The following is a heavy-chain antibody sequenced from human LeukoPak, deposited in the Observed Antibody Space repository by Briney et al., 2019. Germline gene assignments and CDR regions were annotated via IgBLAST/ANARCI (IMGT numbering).Heavy chain of an antibody. D-gene: IGHD2-21*02. J-gene: IGHJ4*02. CDR1: GFTFSGSA. CDR3: TRDCGGDCYDNY. Sequence: GGPLKLSCAASGFTFSGSAMHWVRQASGKGLEWVGRIRSKANSYATAYAASVKGRFTISRDDSKNTAYLQMNSLKTEDTAVYYCTRDCGGDCYDNYWGQETLVTVSS. CDR2: IRSKANSYAT. V-gene: IGHV3-73*01.